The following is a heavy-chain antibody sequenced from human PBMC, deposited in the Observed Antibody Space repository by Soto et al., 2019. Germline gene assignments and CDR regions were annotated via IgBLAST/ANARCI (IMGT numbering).Heavy chain of an antibody. V-gene: IGHV3-21*01. CDR3: SRDRPSRDSFYYGLDV. CDR1: GISFSGYN. D-gene: IGHD6-13*01. J-gene: IGHJ6*02. CDR2: ISSSSDYI. Sequence: GSLRLSCPASGISFSGYNMNWVRQAPGRGLQWDSYISSSSDYIHYADSVKGRFTIYRNNAKNSLYLQMDILRAEDTAFFYCSRDRPSRDSFYYGLDVLGQGITVTVSS.